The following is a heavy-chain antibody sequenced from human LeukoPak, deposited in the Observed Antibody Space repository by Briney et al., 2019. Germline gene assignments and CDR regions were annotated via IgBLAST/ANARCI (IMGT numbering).Heavy chain of an antibody. V-gene: IGHV3-21*01. CDR3: ARSAYYGSGSYGWFDP. D-gene: IGHD3-10*01. CDR1: GFTFSSYS. CDR2: ISSSSSYI. J-gene: IGHJ5*02. Sequence: GGSLRLSCAASGFTFSSYSMNWVRQAPGKGLEWVSSISSSSSYIYYADSVKGRFTISRDNAKNSLYLQMNSLRAEDTAVYYCARSAYYGSGSYGWFDPWGQGTLVTVSS.